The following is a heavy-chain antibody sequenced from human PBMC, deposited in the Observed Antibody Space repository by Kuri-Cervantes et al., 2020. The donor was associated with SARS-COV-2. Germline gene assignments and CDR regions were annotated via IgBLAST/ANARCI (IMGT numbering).Heavy chain of an antibody. CDR1: GGSISSSSYY. CDR2: IYYSWST. J-gene: IGHJ4*02. D-gene: IGHD6-13*01. CDR3: ARARIAAAFVDY. Sequence: SETLSLTCTVSGGSISSSSYYWGWIRQPPGKGLEWIGSIYYSWSTNYNPSLKSRVTISVDTSKNQFSLKLSSVTAADTAVYYCARARIAAAFVDYWGQGTLVTVSS. V-gene: IGHV4-39*07.